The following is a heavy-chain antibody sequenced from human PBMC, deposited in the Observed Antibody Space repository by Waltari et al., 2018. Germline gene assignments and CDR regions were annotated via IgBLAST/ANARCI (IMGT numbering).Heavy chain of an antibody. Sequence: QVHLVQSGAEVKKPGASVTVACKASGYTFTGHVIHWVRQAPGQGLEWGGSVNPNPGDTYAAQKFGGRVTIPRDTSISTAYLDLSRLTSDDPAVYYCARVLYDFWGGYHPNDVFDFWGQGTVVIVSS. CDR1: GYTFTGHV. D-gene: IGHD3-3*01. CDR3: ARVLYDFWGGYHPNDVFDF. J-gene: IGHJ3*01. V-gene: IGHV1-2*02. CDR2: VNPNPGDT.